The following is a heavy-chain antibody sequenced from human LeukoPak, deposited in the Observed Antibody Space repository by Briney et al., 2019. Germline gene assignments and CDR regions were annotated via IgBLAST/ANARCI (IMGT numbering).Heavy chain of an antibody. D-gene: IGHD1/OR15-1a*01. J-gene: IGHJ5*02. CDR2: IIPIFGTA. CDR1: GGTFSSYA. V-gene: IGHV1-69*01. CDR3: ARENNTGEDRFDP. Sequence: SVKVSCKASGGTFSSYAISWVRQAPGQGLEWMGGIIPIFGTANYAQKFQGRVTITADESTSTAYMELSSLRSEDTAVYYCARENNTGEDRFDPWGQGTLVTVSS.